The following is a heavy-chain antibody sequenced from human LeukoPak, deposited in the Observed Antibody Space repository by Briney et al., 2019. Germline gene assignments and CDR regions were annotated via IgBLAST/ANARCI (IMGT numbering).Heavy chain of an antibody. CDR1: GFTFSDYY. CDR3: AKSPGEYYYYYGMDV. CDR2: IRNKANRYNT. V-gene: IGHV3-72*01. J-gene: IGHJ6*02. Sequence: GGSLRLSCAASGFTFSDYYMDWVRQAPGKGLEWVGRIRNKANRYNTEYAASVKGRFTISRDDSENSLYLQMNSLTTEDTAVYYCAKSPGEYYYYYGMDVWGQGTTVTVSS. D-gene: IGHD1-1*01.